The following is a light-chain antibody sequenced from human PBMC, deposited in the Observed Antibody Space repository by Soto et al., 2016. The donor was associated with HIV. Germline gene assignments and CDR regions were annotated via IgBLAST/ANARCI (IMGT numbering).Light chain of an antibody. CDR1: QGISSA. J-gene: IGKJ5*01. CDR2: EAS. V-gene: IGKV1-13*02. CDR3: QHAHSYPIT. Sequence: AIQLTQSPSSLSASVGDRVTITCRASQGISSALAWYQQKPGKSPKLLIYEASNLEGGVPSRFSGSGSGTDFTLTISSLQPEDCATYYCQHAHSYPITFGQGTRLEIK.